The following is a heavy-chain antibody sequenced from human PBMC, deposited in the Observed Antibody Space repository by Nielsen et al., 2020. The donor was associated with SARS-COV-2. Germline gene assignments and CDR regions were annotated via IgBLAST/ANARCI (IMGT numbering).Heavy chain of an antibody. V-gene: IGHV3-21*01. J-gene: IGHJ3*02. CDR1: GFTFSSYW. D-gene: IGHD3-3*01. CDR2: ISSSSSYI. Sequence: GESLKISCAASGFTFSSYWMNWVRQAPGKGLEWVSSISSSSSYIYYADSVKGRFTISRDNAKNSLYLQMNSLRAEDTAVYYCAIIWSGYTDAFDIWGQGTMVTVSS. CDR3: AIIWSGYTDAFDI.